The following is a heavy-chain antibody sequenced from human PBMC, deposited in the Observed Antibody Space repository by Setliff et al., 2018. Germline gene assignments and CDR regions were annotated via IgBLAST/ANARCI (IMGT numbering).Heavy chain of an antibody. Sequence: GESLKISCRGSGYTFSDYWIGWVRQMPGKGLEWMGIIYPGDSDTRYSPSFQGQVTFSADKSISTAYLQWSSLKASGTATYYCARVVGPNSGKDYWGQGTLVTVSS. CDR1: GYTFSDYW. J-gene: IGHJ4*02. V-gene: IGHV5-51*01. CDR3: ARVVGPNSGKDY. CDR2: IYPGDSDT. D-gene: IGHD1-26*01.